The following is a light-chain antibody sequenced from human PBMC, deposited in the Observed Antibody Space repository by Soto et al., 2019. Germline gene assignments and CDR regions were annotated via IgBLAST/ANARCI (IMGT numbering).Light chain of an antibody. V-gene: IGLV2-11*01. CDR1: SSDVGGYNY. Sequence: QSALTQPRSVSGPPGQSVTIPCTGTSSDVGGYNYVSWYEQHPVKAPKLMIYDVTKRPSGVPDRFSGSKSGNTASLTISGLQAEDEADYYCCSYAGSYTWVFGTGTKLTVL. CDR3: CSYAGSYTWV. CDR2: DVT. J-gene: IGLJ1*01.